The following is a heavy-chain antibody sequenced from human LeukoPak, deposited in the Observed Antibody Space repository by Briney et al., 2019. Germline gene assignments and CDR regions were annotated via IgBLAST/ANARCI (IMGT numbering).Heavy chain of an antibody. CDR3: ARDPRLVTASGGLFDY. D-gene: IGHD2-21*02. CDR2: IKQDGSEK. Sequence: GGSLRLSCAASGFTFSSYWMSWVRQAPGKGLEGVANIKQDGSEKYYVDSVKGRFTISRDNAKNSLYLQMNSLRAEDTAVYYCARDPRLVTASGGLFDYWGQGTLVTVSS. CDR1: GFTFSSYW. V-gene: IGHV3-7*01. J-gene: IGHJ4*02.